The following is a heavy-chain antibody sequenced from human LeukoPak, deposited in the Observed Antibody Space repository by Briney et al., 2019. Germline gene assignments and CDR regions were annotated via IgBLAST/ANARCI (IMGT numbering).Heavy chain of an antibody. Sequence: PSETLSLTCTVSGGSISSSSYYWGWIRQPPGKGLEWIGSIYYSGSTYYNPSLKSRVTISVDTSKNQFSLKLSSVTAADTAVYYCARTLVFYMDVWGKGTTVTVSS. D-gene: IGHD3-16*01. CDR2: IYYSGST. CDR1: GGSISSSSYY. J-gene: IGHJ6*03. CDR3: ARTLVFYMDV. V-gene: IGHV4-39*07.